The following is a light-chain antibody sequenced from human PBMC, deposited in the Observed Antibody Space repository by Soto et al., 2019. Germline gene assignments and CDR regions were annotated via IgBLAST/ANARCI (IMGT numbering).Light chain of an antibody. J-gene: IGLJ1*01. CDR3: SSFTSSSTLFV. CDR1: SSDVGGYNY. Sequence: QSALTQPASVSGSPGQSITISCTGTSSDVGGYNYVSWYQQHPGKAPKLMIYDVGNRPSGVSNRFSGSKSGNTASLTISGPQAEDEADYYCSSFTSSSTLFVFGTGTKVTVL. V-gene: IGLV2-14*01. CDR2: DVG.